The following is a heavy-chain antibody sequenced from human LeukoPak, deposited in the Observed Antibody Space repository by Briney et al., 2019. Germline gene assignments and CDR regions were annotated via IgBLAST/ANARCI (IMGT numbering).Heavy chain of an antibody. Sequence: RGESLKISCKGSGYSFTSYWIGWVRQMPGKGMEWMGIIFPGDSQTKYSPSFQGQVTISADKSTSTAYLQWSSLKASDTAMYYCAIRLAARPYDYCGQGTLVTVSS. CDR1: GYSFTSYW. D-gene: IGHD6-6*01. J-gene: IGHJ4*02. CDR2: IFPGDSQT. V-gene: IGHV5-51*01. CDR3: AIRLAARPYDY.